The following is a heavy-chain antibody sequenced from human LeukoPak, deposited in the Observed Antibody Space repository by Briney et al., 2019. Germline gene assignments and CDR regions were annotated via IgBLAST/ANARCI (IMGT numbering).Heavy chain of an antibody. CDR3: AKHEVIAGPFDS. V-gene: IGHV4-59*08. D-gene: IGHD2-15*01. CDR2: IHYSGRT. J-gene: IGHJ4*02. CDR1: GDSIRSYH. Sequence: PSETLSLTCTVSGDSIRSYHWSWIRQPPGKGLEWIGHIHYSGRTNYNPSLRSRVTISVDTSKNQFSLKLTSVTAADTAVYYCAKHEVIAGPFDSWGQGTLVTVSS.